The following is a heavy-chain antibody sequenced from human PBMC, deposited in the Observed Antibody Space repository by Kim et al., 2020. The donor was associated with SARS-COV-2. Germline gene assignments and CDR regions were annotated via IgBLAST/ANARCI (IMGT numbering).Heavy chain of an antibody. CDR2: IYPGDSDT. Sequence: GESLKISCKGSGYSFTSYWIGWVRQMPGKGLEWMGIIYPGDSDTSYSPSFQGQVTISADKSISTAYLQWSSLKASDTAMYYCARQSLQWLVLGLGAFDIWGQGRMVTVSS. J-gene: IGHJ3*02. D-gene: IGHD6-19*01. CDR1: GYSFTSYW. CDR3: ARQSLQWLVLGLGAFDI. V-gene: IGHV5-51*01.